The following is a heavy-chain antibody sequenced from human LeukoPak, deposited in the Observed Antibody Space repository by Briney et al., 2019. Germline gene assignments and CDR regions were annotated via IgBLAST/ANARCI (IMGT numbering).Heavy chain of an antibody. CDR1: GYTLTELS. D-gene: IGHD3-3*01. V-gene: IGHV1-24*01. CDR2: FDHAGGAT. J-gene: IGHJ5*02. CDR3: ARALRRGDYDFWSGYSYNWFDP. Sequence: AAAMDFCKVSGYTLTELSMNWVRQDPGRGLEGMGGFDHAGGATIYAQKFQGRVTMTEDTSTDTAYMELSSLRSEDTAVYYCARALRRGDYDFWSGYSYNWFDPWGQGTLVTVSS.